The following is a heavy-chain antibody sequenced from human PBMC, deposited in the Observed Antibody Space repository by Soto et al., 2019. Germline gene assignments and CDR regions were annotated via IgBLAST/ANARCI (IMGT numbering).Heavy chain of an antibody. CDR1: GVSFRSYW. J-gene: IGHJ4*02. CDR2: INHDGNVT. V-gene: IGHV3-74*01. Sequence: XGSLRLKCEGSGVSFRSYWMHWVRQVPGKGLVWVSRINHDGNVTNYADPVKGRFTISRDNSKNTLFLRMNGLRAEDTAVYYCAREPWGFSGTWYDYSGQGSVFTVSS. CDR3: AREPWGFSGTWYDY. D-gene: IGHD6-13*01.